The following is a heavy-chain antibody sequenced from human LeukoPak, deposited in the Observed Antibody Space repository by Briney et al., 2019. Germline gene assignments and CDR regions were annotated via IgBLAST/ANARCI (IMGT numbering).Heavy chain of an antibody. CDR3: ARGYDFWSGYSFDY. Sequence: GGSLRLSCAASGFTFSSYAMSWVRQAPGKGLEWVSGISGNGGSTYYADSVKGRFTISRDNSKNTVYVQMDSLRAEDTAVYYCARGYDFWSGYSFDYWGQGTLVTVSS. V-gene: IGHV3-23*01. J-gene: IGHJ4*02. D-gene: IGHD3-3*01. CDR1: GFTFSSYA. CDR2: ISGNGGST.